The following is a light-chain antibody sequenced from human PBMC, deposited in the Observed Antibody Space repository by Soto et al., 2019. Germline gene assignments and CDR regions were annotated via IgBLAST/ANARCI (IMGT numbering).Light chain of an antibody. CDR2: DDG. CDR3: QVWDTTNPVI. CDR1: NIEIKS. J-gene: IGLJ2*01. Sequence: SYELTQPPSVSVAPGQTARITCGGNNIEIKSVHWYQQKPGQAPVLVVYDDGDRTTGIPERFSGSKSGNTATLPTSRVEAGDEADYYCQVWDTTNPVIFGGGTQLTVL. V-gene: IGLV3-21*02.